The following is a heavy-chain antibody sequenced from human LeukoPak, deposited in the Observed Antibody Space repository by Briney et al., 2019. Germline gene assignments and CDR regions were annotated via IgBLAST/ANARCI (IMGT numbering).Heavy chain of an antibody. V-gene: IGHV4-34*01. CDR2: INHSGST. J-gene: IGHJ4*02. CDR3: ASRPPSDAQSADY. D-gene: IGHD2-21*02. CDR1: GGSFSGYY. Sequence: SETLSLTCAVYGGSFSGYYWSWIRQPPGKGLEWTGEINHSGSTNSNPSLQSRVTISVATSKNHFSLKLSSVTAADTAVYYCASRPPSDAQSADYWGQGTLVTVSS.